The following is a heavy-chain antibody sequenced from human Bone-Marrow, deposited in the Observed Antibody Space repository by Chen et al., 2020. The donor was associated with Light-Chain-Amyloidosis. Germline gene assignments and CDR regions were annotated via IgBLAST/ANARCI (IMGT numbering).Heavy chain of an antibody. CDR1: GGSISTSSNY. Sequence: QLQLQESGPGLVKPSETLSLTCTVSGGSISTSSNYWGWIRQPPGKGLEWIATIYFSGSTYYNPSLKSRVAISVDTSKNRFSLKLTSVTAADTTVYYCARLTFVRYYDSGNYYSRYYFDSWGQGTLVTVSS. CDR3: ARLTFVRYYDSGNYYSRYYFDS. CDR2: IYFSGST. V-gene: IGHV4-39*01. D-gene: IGHD3-10*01. J-gene: IGHJ4*02.